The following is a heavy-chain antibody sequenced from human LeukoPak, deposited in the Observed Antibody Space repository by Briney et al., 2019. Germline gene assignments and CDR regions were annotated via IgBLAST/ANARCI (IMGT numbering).Heavy chain of an antibody. CDR1: GASISSYY. Sequence: SETLSLTCSVSGASISSYYWSWIRQPPGKGLEWIGYSHYTGSTDYNPSLKSRVTISVDTSKNQLSLKLSSVTAADTAVYYCARGAYYYDSSGYYPFDYWGQGTLVTVSS. D-gene: IGHD3-22*01. J-gene: IGHJ4*02. CDR2: SHYTGST. V-gene: IGHV4-59*08. CDR3: ARGAYYYDSSGYYPFDY.